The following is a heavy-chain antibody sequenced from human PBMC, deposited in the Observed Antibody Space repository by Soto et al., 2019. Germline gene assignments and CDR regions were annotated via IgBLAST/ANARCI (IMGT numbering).Heavy chain of an antibody. CDR3: ARVARYFDPDY. CDR2: IYYSGST. V-gene: IGHV4-59*06. Sequence: PSETLSLTCTVSGDSMNPYYWSWIRQHPGKGLEWIGYIYYSGSTYYNPSLKSRVTISVDTSKNQFSLKLSSVTAADTAVYYCARVARYFDPDYWGQGTLVTVSS. CDR1: GDSMNPYY. J-gene: IGHJ4*02. D-gene: IGHD3-9*01.